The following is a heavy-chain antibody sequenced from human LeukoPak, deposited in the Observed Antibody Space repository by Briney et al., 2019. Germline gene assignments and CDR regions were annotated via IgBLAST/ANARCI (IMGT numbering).Heavy chain of an antibody. D-gene: IGHD3-3*02. V-gene: IGHV1-46*01. CDR2: VNPSGGST. CDR1: GYSFTNFY. CDR3: ARDAF. Sequence: GASVKVSCKTSGYSFTNFYIHWVRQAPGQGLGWMGMVNPSGGSTISAQRFQDRVNMTTDTSTRTVYMEMTGLTSDDTGIYYCARDAFWGQGTQVTVSS. J-gene: IGHJ4*02.